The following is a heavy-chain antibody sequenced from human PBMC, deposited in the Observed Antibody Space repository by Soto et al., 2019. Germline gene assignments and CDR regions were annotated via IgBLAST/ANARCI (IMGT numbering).Heavy chain of an antibody. CDR2: IIGAGDDT. Sequence: EVQLLESGGGLVQPGGSLRLSCAASGFRFSTYAMSWVRQAPGKGLEWVAAIIGAGDDTFHADSVKGRLTISRDNSKNTLFLQMNSLRADDTALYYCANGSATSRPYYFDYWGQGTLVTVSS. CDR3: ANGSATSRPYYFDY. V-gene: IGHV3-23*01. D-gene: IGHD2-2*03. J-gene: IGHJ4*02. CDR1: GFRFSTYA.